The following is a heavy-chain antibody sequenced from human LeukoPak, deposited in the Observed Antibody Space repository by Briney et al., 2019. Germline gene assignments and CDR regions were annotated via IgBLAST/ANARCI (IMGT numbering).Heavy chain of an antibody. CDR2: IYYSGST. J-gene: IGHJ3*02. Sequence: SETLSLTCTVSGGSISSSSYYWGWIRQPPGQGLEWIGSIYYSGSTYYNPSLKSRVTISVDTSKNQFSLKLSSVTAADTAVYYCAGRWGVTSWEDAFDIWGQGTMVTVSS. CDR3: AGRWGVTSWEDAFDI. V-gene: IGHV4-39*01. D-gene: IGHD2-21*02. CDR1: GGSISSSSYY.